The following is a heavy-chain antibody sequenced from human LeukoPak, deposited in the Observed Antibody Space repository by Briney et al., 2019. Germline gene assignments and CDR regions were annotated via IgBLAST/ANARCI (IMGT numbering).Heavy chain of an antibody. Sequence: PSETLSLTCTVSGGSISSYYWSWIRQPAGKGLEWIGRIYTSGSTNYNLSLKSRVTISVDTSKNQFSLKLSSVTAADTAVYYCARDSQDSSGYSDDAFNIWGQGTMVTVSS. CDR2: IYTSGST. J-gene: IGHJ3*02. CDR1: GGSISSYY. CDR3: ARDSQDSSGYSDDAFNI. D-gene: IGHD3-22*01. V-gene: IGHV4-4*07.